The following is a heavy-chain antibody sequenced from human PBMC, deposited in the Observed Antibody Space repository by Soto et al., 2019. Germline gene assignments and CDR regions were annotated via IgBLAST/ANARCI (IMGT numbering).Heavy chain of an antibody. D-gene: IGHD6-19*01. V-gene: IGHV4-59*01. J-gene: IGHJ4*02. CDR3: ARHGSRTGWYSGDY. CDR2: IYYSGSI. Sequence: QVQLQESGPGLVKPSETLSLTCTVSGDSITPYYWGWIRQSPGRGLEWIGCIYYSGSINYNPSLKSRVTISVDTSKNQVSLELRSVTAADTAVYYCARHGSRTGWYSGDYWGQGTLLTVSS. CDR1: GDSITPYY.